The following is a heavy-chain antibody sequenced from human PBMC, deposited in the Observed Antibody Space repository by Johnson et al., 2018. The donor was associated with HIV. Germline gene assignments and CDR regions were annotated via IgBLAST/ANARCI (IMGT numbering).Heavy chain of an antibody. CDR2: ISWDGGST. D-gene: IGHD5-18*01. J-gene: IGHJ3*02. CDR1: GFTFDDYA. Sequence: LLVESGGVVVQPGGSLRLSCAASGFTFDDYAMHWVRQAPGKGLEWVSLISWDGGSTYYADSVKGRFTISRDNSKNSLYLQRNSLRAEDTALYYCAKVRQLCELNGALDIWGQGTMVTVSA. V-gene: IGHV3-43D*03. CDR3: AKVRQLCELNGALDI.